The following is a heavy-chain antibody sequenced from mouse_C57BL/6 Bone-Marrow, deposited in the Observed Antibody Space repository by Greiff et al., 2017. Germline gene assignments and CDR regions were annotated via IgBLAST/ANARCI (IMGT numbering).Heavy chain of an antibody. V-gene: IGHV1-64*01. CDR2: IHPNSGST. CDR3: ARCSLSFLGDY. J-gene: IGHJ2*01. CDR1: GYTFTSYW. Sequence: QVQLQQSGAELVKPGASVKLSCKASGYTFTSYWMHWVKQRPGQGLEWIGMIHPNSGSTNYNEKFKSKATLTVDKSSSTAYMQLSSLTSEDSAVYYCARCSLSFLGDYWGQGTTLTVSS.